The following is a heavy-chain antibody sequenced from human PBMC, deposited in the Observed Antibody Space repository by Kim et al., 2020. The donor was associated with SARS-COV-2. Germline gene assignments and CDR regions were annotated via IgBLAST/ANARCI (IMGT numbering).Heavy chain of an antibody. D-gene: IGHD2-15*01. CDR3: ARALAYCRGGICYP. V-gene: IGHV1-2*02. Sequence: ASVKVSCKASGYSFTDYYVHWVRQAPGQGLEWMGWINPNSGGTKYAQKFQGRVTMTTDTSISTAYMELSSLRSDDTAVYFCARALAYCRGGICYPWGQGT. CDR2: INPNSGGT. J-gene: IGHJ5*02. CDR1: GYSFTDYY.